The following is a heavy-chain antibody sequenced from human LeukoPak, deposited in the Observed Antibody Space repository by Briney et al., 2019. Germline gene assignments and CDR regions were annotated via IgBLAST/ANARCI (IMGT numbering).Heavy chain of an antibody. CDR1: GFTFSSDA. D-gene: IGHD1-26*01. Sequence: GGSLRLSCAVSGFTFSSDAMHWVRQAPGKGLEWVAVISYDGSYKYYADSVKGRFTISRDNSKNTLYVQMNSLKPEDTAVYYCARGPVGATWYFDYWGQGTLVTVSS. CDR2: ISYDGSYK. J-gene: IGHJ4*02. V-gene: IGHV3-30*14. CDR3: ARGPVGATWYFDY.